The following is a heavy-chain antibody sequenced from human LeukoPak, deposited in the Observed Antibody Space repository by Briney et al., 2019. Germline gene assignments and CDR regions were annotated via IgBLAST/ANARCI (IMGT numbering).Heavy chain of an antibody. V-gene: IGHV1-2*02. D-gene: IGHD3-10*01. J-gene: IGHJ4*02. Sequence: ASVKVSCKASGYTFTGYYMHWVRQAPGQGLEWMGWINPNSGGTNYARKFQGRVTMTRDTSISTAYMELSRLRSDDTAVYYCARDPSYYGSGSPFDYWGQGTLVTVSS. CDR2: INPNSGGT. CDR3: ARDPSYYGSGSPFDY. CDR1: GYTFTGYY.